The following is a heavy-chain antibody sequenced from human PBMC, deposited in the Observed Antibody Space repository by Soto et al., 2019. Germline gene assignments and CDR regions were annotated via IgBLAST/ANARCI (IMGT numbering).Heavy chain of an antibody. J-gene: IGHJ4*02. Sequence: QVQLVQSGAEVKKPGASVKVSCKASGYTFTSYGISWGRQPPGQGLGWMGWISAYNGNTKYGQKLQGRVTMTTDTSTSTAYMELRSLRSDDTAVYYCARDRAWIQLWLPDYWGQGTLVTVSS. CDR1: GYTFTSYG. V-gene: IGHV1-18*01. D-gene: IGHD5-18*01. CDR3: ARDRAWIQLWLPDY. CDR2: ISAYNGNT.